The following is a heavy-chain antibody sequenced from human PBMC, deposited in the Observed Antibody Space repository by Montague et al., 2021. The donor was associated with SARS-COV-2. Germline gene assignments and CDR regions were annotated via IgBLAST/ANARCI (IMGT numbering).Heavy chain of an antibody. Sequence: SETLSLTCVVYGGPFIGYYWSCIRQPPGKGLEWIGEINHSGSTNYNPSLKSRVTISVDTSKNQFSLKLSSVTAADTAVLYCARGRTVTTFYYYSYGMDVWGQGARVTVSS. CDR1: GGPFIGYY. V-gene: IGHV4-34*01. D-gene: IGHD4-17*01. CDR3: ARGRTVTTFYYYSYGMDV. CDR2: INHSGST. J-gene: IGHJ6*02.